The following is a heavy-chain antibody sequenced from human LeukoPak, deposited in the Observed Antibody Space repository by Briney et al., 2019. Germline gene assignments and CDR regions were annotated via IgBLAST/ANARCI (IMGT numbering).Heavy chain of an antibody. V-gene: IGHV4-59*12. CDR2: IYDTVIT. Sequence: SETLSLTCTVSGDSIFTYYWSWIRQPPGEGLEWIGYIYDTVITNYNPSLKSRLTISVDTSKNQFSLKLSSVTAADTAVYYCARENSGWSNLYFDLWGRGTPVTVSS. D-gene: IGHD6-19*01. CDR1: GDSIFTYY. J-gene: IGHJ2*01. CDR3: ARENSGWSNLYFDL.